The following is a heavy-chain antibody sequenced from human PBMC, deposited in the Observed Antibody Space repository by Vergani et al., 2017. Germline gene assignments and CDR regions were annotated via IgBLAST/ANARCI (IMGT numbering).Heavy chain of an antibody. CDR2: ISGSGGST. Sequence: EVQLLESGGGLVQPGGSLRLSCAASGFTFSSYAMSWVRQAPGQGLEWVSAISGSGGSTYYADSVKGRFTISRDNSKNTLYLQMNSLRAEDTAVYYCAKHPTVVGATRSVDYWGQGTLVTVSS. D-gene: IGHD1-26*01. CDR3: AKHPTVVGATRSVDY. CDR1: GFTFSSYA. J-gene: IGHJ4*02. V-gene: IGHV3-23*01.